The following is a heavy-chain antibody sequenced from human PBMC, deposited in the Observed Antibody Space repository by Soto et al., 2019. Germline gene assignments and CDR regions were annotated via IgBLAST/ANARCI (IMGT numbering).Heavy chain of an antibody. Sequence: GGSLRLSCAASGFTFSSYEMNWVRQAPGKGLEWVSYISSSGSTIYYADSVKGRFTISRDNAKNSLYLQMNSLRAEDTAVYYCARSGHFDWFVRQFDYWGQGTLVTVSS. CDR3: ARSGHFDWFVRQFDY. CDR2: ISSSGSTI. V-gene: IGHV3-48*03. D-gene: IGHD3-9*01. CDR1: GFTFSSYE. J-gene: IGHJ4*02.